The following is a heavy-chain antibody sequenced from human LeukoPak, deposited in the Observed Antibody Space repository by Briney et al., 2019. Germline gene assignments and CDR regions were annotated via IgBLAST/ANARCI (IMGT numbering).Heavy chain of an antibody. Sequence: SETLSLTCAVYGGSFSGYYWSWIRQPPGKGLEWIGEINHSGSTNYNPSLKSRVTISVDTSKNQFSLKLSSVTAADTAVYYCATGIVKGYYDSSGYSWGQGTLVTVSS. D-gene: IGHD3-22*01. J-gene: IGHJ5*02. CDR3: ATGIVKGYYDSSGYS. CDR1: GGSFSGYY. CDR2: INHSGST. V-gene: IGHV4-34*01.